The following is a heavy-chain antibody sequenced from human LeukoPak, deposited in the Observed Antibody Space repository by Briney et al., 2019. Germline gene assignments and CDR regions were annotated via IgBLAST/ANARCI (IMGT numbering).Heavy chain of an antibody. CDR3: ARDMTYYGMYV. V-gene: IGHV3-30-3*01. CDR1: GFTFSSYA. Sequence: GRSLRLSCAASGFTFSSYAMHWVRQAPGKGLEWVAVISYDGSNKYYAVSVKGRFTISRDNSKNPLYLQINSLRPADTGVYYCARDMTYYGMYVWGQGDTVTVS. D-gene: IGHD3-16*01. J-gene: IGHJ6*01. CDR2: ISYDGSNK.